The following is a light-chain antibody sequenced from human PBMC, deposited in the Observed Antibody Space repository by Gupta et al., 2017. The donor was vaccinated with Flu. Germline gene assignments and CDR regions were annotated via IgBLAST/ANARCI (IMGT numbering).Light chain of an antibody. J-gene: IGLJ3*02. Sequence: QSVLTQPPSVSGAAGQEVTISCTGTSSNIGAFVVIHWYPQFPGTAPRPLISCNSNRAPRVPDRFSGFTSGTSASLAIIGVQTEDEADYYCQSYYSGLSGSEVVFGGGTKLTVL. CDR1: SSNIGAFVV. CDR3: QSYYSGLSGSEVV. V-gene: IGLV1-40*01. CDR2: CNS.